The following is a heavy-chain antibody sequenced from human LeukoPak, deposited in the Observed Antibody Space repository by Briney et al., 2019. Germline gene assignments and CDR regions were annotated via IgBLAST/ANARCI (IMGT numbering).Heavy chain of an antibody. D-gene: IGHD3-10*01. V-gene: IGHV3-23*01. J-gene: IGHJ4*02. CDR2: ISGSGGST. Sequence: GGSLRLSCAASGFPFSSSAMSWVRQAPGSGLEWVSAISGSGGSTYYADSVKGRFTISRDNSKNTLYLQMNSLRAEDTAVYYCAKALNGSGDYWGQGTLVTVSS. CDR1: GFPFSSSA. CDR3: AKALNGSGDY.